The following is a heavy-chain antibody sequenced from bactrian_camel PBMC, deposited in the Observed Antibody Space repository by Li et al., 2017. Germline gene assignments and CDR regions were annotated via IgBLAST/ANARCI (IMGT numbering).Heavy chain of an antibody. CDR1: GPTVSTIC. CDR2: IATGSGNT. Sequence: HVQLVESGGGSVQPGGSLTLSCAASGPTVSTICVAWFRQAPGKEREGVARIATGSGNTYYADSVKGRFTISQDNAKNTVYLQLNSLKIEDTAMYYCAIGVQHNGFLGQGTQVTVS. V-gene: IGHV3S1*01. D-gene: IGHD2*01. CDR3: AIGVQHNGF. J-gene: IGHJ6*01.